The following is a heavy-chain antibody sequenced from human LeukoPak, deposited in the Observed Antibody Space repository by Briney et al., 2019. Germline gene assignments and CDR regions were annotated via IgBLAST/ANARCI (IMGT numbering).Heavy chain of an antibody. Sequence: ASVKVSCKASGGTFSSYAISWVRQAPGQGLEWMGGIIPIFGTANYAQKFQGRVTITADESTSTAYMELSSLRSEDTAVYYCAQTIQGYRGYDSGVVWGKGTTVTVSS. D-gene: IGHD5-12*01. CDR2: IIPIFGTA. CDR3: AQTIQGYRGYDSGVV. J-gene: IGHJ6*04. CDR1: GGTFSSYA. V-gene: IGHV1-69*13.